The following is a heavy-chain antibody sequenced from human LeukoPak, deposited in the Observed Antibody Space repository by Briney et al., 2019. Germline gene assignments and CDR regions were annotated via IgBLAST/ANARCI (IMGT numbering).Heavy chain of an antibody. Sequence: SVKVSCKASGYTFTDYYIHWVRQAPGQGLEWMGGIIPIFGTANYAQKFQGRVTITADKSTSTAYMELSSLRSEDTAVYYCARAGIQQHFDYWGQGTLVTVSS. J-gene: IGHJ4*02. CDR2: IIPIFGTA. CDR1: GYTFTDYY. D-gene: IGHD5-18*01. CDR3: ARAGIQQHFDY. V-gene: IGHV1-69*06.